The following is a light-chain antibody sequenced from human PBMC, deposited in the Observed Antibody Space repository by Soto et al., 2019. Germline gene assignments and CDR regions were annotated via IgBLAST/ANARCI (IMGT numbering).Light chain of an antibody. CDR2: EVS. V-gene: IGLV2-8*01. CDR1: SSDVGGYNY. CDR3: SSYAGSNIFV. Sequence: QSALTQPPPASGSPGQSVTISCTGTSSDVGGYNYVSWYQQHPGKAPKLIIYEVSKRPSGVPDRFSGSKSGNTASLTVSGLHAEDEADYYCSSYAGSNIFVFGTGTELTVL. J-gene: IGLJ1*01.